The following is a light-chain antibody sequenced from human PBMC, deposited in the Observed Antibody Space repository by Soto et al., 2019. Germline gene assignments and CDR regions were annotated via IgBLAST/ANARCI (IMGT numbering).Light chain of an antibody. CDR3: QQSYSTPYT. J-gene: IGKJ2*01. CDR2: AAS. V-gene: IGKV1-39*01. Sequence: DIQMTQSPSSLSASVGDRVTITCRASQSISSYLNWYQQKPGKAPKLLIYAASSLQSGVPSRFSGSGSGTDFTLTISSLQPEDFEAYDCQQSYSTPYTFGQGTKLEIK. CDR1: QSISSY.